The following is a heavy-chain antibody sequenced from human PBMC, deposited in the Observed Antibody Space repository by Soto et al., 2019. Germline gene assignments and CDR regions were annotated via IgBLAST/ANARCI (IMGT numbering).Heavy chain of an antibody. D-gene: IGHD3-10*01. CDR1: EFSVSSNY. Sequence: EVQLVESGGGLVQPGASLRLSCAASEFSVSSNYISWVRQAPGKGTEWVSVIYASGTTYYADSVRSRFTISRDNSKNTLYLQMKSLRAEETAVYYCARRPYCFSNGCYYNDFWGQGTLVTVSS. CDR3: ARRPYCFSNGCYYNDF. J-gene: IGHJ4*02. CDR2: IYASGTT. V-gene: IGHV3-66*01.